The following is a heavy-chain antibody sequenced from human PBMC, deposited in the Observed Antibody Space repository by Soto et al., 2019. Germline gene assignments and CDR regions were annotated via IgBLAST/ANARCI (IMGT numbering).Heavy chain of an antibody. CDR3: ARDLTRYCSSTSCYNEGLNYYYGMDV. Sequence: GXSVKVSCKGIGYSFTSYYMHWVRQAPGQGLEWMGIINPSGGSTSYAQKFQGRVTMTRDTSTSTVYMELSSLRSEDTAVYYCARDLTRYCSSTSCYNEGLNYYYGMDVWGQGTTVTVSS. CDR2: INPSGGST. CDR1: GYSFTSYY. J-gene: IGHJ6*02. D-gene: IGHD2-2*02. V-gene: IGHV1-46*03.